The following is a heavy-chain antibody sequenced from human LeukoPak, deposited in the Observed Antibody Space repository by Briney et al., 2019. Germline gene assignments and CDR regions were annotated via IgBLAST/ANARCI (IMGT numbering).Heavy chain of an antibody. CDR3: ARDVGISYASFDY. J-gene: IGHJ4*02. V-gene: IGHV1-2*02. Sequence: ASVKVSCKASGYTFTGYYMHWVRQAPGQGLEWMGWINPNSGGTNYAQKFQGRVTMTRDTPISTAYMELSRLRSDDTAVYYCARDVGISYASFDYWGQGTLVTVSS. CDR1: GYTFTGYY. D-gene: IGHD2-2*01. CDR2: INPNSGGT.